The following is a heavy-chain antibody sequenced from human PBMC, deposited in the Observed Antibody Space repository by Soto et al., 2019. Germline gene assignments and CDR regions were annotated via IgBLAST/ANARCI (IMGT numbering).Heavy chain of an antibody. D-gene: IGHD3-22*01. CDR1: GYTFTSYG. CDR2: INVYNGNT. V-gene: IGHV1-18*01. Sequence: QVQLVQSGAEVKNPGASVKVSCKTSGYTFTSYGISWVRQAPGQGLEWMGWINVYNGNTNYARKLQGRVTMTTDTPTSTAYMELRGLKSDDTAVYYCASGDSSGYYDLNHWGQGTLVTVSS. CDR3: ASGDSSGYYDLNH. J-gene: IGHJ5*02.